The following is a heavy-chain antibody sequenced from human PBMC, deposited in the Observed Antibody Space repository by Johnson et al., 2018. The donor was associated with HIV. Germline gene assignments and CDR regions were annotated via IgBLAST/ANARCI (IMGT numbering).Heavy chain of an antibody. CDR1: GFTFSNYG. V-gene: IGHV3-30*02. D-gene: IGHD1-26*01. J-gene: IGHJ3*02. CDR3: AKDGGSYGGAFDI. CDR2: IRYDGSNK. Sequence: QVQLVESGGGLVQPGGSLRLSCVASGFTFSNYGMHWVRQAPGKGLEWVAFIRYDGSNKYYADSVKGRFTISRDNSKNTLYLQMNSLRAEDTAVYYCAKDGGSYGGAFDIWGQGTMVAVSS.